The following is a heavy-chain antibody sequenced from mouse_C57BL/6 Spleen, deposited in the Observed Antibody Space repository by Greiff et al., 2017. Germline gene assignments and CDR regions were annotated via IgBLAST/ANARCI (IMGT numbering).Heavy chain of an antibody. CDR1: GFSFNTYA. CDR2: IRSKSNNYAT. CDR3: VRQAGTWYFDV. Sequence: EVKLMESGGGLVQPKGSLKLSCAASGFSFNTYAMNWVRQAPGTGLEWVARIRSKSNNYATYYADSVKDSFTISRDDSESILYLQMNNLKTADTAMYYCVRQAGTWYFDVWGTGTTVTVSS. J-gene: IGHJ1*03. V-gene: IGHV10-1*01. D-gene: IGHD4-1*01.